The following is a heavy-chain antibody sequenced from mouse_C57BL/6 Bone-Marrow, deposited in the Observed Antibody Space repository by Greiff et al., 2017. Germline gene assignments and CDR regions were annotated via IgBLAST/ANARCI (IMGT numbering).Heavy chain of an antibody. Sequence: VQLQQPGTELAKPGASVKLSCKASGYTFTSYWMHWVKQRPGQGLEWIGNINPSNGGTNYNEKFKSKATLTVDKSSSTAYMQRSSLTSEDSAVYYCARDYYGSSWYFDVWGTGTTVTVSS. CDR1: GYTFTSYW. CDR2: INPSNGGT. D-gene: IGHD1-1*01. CDR3: ARDYYGSSWYFDV. J-gene: IGHJ1*03. V-gene: IGHV1-53*01.